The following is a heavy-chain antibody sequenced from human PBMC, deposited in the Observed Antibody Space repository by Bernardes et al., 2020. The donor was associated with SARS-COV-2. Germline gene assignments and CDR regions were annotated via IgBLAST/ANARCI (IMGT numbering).Heavy chain of an antibody. Sequence: SETLSLTCTVSAGSITTSNYHWGWIRQSPGKGLEWIGSIYYRGAVYYNPSLKSRVTISVDTSKNQFSLKVTSVTAADSAVYYCARHPPGTSPYNGFDPWGQGTLVTVSS. CDR2: IYYRGAV. CDR1: AGSITTSNYH. J-gene: IGHJ5*02. V-gene: IGHV4-39*01. CDR3: ARHPPGTSPYNGFDP.